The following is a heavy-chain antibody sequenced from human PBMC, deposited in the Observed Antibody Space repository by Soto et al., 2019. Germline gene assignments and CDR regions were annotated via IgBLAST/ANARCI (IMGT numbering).Heavy chain of an antibody. D-gene: IGHD5-18*01. Sequence: QVQLVQSGAEVKKPGSSVKVSCKASVGTFSSYAISWVRQAPGHGLEWMGGIIPIFGTANYAQKFQGRVTISADKSTSRAYMALSSLRSEDTAVYYCERGQDTAMALGHYWGEGTLVTVSS. CDR1: VGTFSSYA. CDR3: ERGQDTAMALGHY. J-gene: IGHJ4*02. V-gene: IGHV1-69*06. CDR2: IIPIFGTA.